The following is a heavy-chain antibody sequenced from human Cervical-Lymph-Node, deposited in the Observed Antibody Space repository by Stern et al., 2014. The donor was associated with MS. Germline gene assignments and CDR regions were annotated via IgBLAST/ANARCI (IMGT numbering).Heavy chain of an antibody. CDR1: GGSLSSFY. CDR3: ARGSSGLAPFDY. V-gene: IGHV4-59*01. J-gene: IGHJ4*02. CDR2: VYYTGNT. D-gene: IGHD3-22*01. Sequence: QVQLQQWGPRLVKPSETLSLTCTVSGGSLSSFYWSWIRQPPGKGLEWIGYVYYTGNTNYSPSLRGRVTMSVDSSKNQFSLKVTSVTAADTAVYFCARGSSGLAPFDYWGQGTPVTVSS.